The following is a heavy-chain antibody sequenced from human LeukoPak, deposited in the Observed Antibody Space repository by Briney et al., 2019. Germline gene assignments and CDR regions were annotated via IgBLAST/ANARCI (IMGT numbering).Heavy chain of an antibody. CDR2: IYWNDDK. CDR3: AHRRESITLIRGVISPFSFDY. D-gene: IGHD3-10*01. J-gene: IGHJ4*02. V-gene: IGHV2-5*01. Sequence: SGPTLVKPTQTLTLTCTFSGFSLSTSGMSVGWIRQPPGKALEWLALIYWNDDKRYSSSLKSRLTITKDASKNLVVLTMTNMDPVDTATYYCAHRRESITLIRGVISPFSFDYWGQGTLVTVSS. CDR1: GFSLSTSGMS.